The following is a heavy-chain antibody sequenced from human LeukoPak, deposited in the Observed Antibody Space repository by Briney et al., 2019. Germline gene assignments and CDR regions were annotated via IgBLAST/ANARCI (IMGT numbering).Heavy chain of an antibody. CDR1: GVSITSSTHY. D-gene: IGHD4-17*01. CDR3: ARDFLGDYGDPFDS. J-gene: IGHJ4*02. CDR2: IYYTGSPT. Sequence: PSETLSLTCTVSGVSITSSTHYWGWLRQPPGKGLEWIVTIYYTGSPTFYNPSLKSRLTISEDTSKSHFSLKLTSGTAADTAVYYCARDFLGDYGDPFDSWGQGTLVTVSS. V-gene: IGHV4-39*07.